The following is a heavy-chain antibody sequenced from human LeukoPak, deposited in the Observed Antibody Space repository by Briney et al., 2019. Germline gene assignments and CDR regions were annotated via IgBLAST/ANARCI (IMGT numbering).Heavy chain of an antibody. CDR1: GFTFTNYN. V-gene: IGHV1-46*01. Sequence: ASVKVSCKASGFTFTNYNMHWVRQAPGQGLEWMGIINPSGGSTNYAQNFQARVTMTRDTSTSTVYMELSSLRSEDTAVYYCAREFSGRYPPSYFDYWGQGTLVTVSS. D-gene: IGHD1-26*01. J-gene: IGHJ4*02. CDR2: INPSGGST. CDR3: AREFSGRYPPSYFDY.